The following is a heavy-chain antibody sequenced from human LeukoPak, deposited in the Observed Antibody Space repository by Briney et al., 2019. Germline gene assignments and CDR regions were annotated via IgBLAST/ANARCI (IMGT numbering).Heavy chain of an antibody. CDR2: ISGSSGST. CDR3: ARDYYDSPGAFDI. V-gene: IGHV3-23*01. CDR1: GFTFSSYA. D-gene: IGHD3-22*01. Sequence: PGGSLRLSCAASGFTFSSYAMSWVRQAPGKGLEWVSGISGSSGSTYYADSVKGRFTISRDNAKNSLYLQMNSLRAEDTAVYYCARDYYDSPGAFDIWGQGTMVTVSS. J-gene: IGHJ3*02.